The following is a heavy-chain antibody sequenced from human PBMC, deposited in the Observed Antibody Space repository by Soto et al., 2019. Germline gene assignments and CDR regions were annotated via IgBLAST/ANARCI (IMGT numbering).Heavy chain of an antibody. J-gene: IGHJ3*02. Sequence: SETLSLTCAVYGGSFSGYYWTWIRQPPGTGLEWIGEINHSGSTNYNPSLKSRFSISVDTSKNQFSLKLSSVTAADTAVYYCARFYMVRGVMGAFDIWGQGTMVT. CDR1: GGSFSGYY. CDR3: ARFYMVRGVMGAFDI. D-gene: IGHD3-10*01. V-gene: IGHV4-34*09. CDR2: INHSGST.